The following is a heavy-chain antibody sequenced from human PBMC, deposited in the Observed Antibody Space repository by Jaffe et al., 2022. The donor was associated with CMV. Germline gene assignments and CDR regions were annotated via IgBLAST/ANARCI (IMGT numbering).Heavy chain of an antibody. Sequence: EVQLVESGGGLVQPGRSLRLSCAASGFTFDDYAMHWVRQAPGKGLEWVSGISWNSGSIGYADSVKGRFTISRDNAKNSLYLQMNSLRAEDTALYYCASTGFGYWGQGTLVTVSS. D-gene: IGHD3-10*01. CDR1: GFTFDDYA. V-gene: IGHV3-9*01. J-gene: IGHJ4*02. CDR3: ASTGFGY. CDR2: ISWNSGSI.